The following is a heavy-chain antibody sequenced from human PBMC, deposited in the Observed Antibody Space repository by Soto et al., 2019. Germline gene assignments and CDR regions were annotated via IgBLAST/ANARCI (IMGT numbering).Heavy chain of an antibody. D-gene: IGHD3-10*01. V-gene: IGHV3-21*01. J-gene: IGHJ5*02. CDR2: ISSSSSYI. Sequence: GGSLRLSCAASGFTFSSYSMNWVRQAPGKGLEWVSSISSSSSYIYYADSVKGRFTISRDNAKNSLYLQMNSLRAEDTAVYYCARDPSRLGDHWFDPWGQGTLVTVSS. CDR3: ARDPSRLGDHWFDP. CDR1: GFTFSSYS.